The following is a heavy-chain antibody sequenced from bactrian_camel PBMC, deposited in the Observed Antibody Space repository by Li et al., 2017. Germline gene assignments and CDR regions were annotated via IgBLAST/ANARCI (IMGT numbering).Heavy chain of an antibody. Sequence: HVQLVESGGGSVQSGGSLRLSCAASGYRYSWFCMGWFRQAPGKEREGVAALYTRGGIAYYADSIKGRFTISQDNAENTVYLQMDSLKPEDTAVYYCAARSDGGAWPCRSFTFRSWGQGTQVTVS. CDR1: GYRYSWFC. CDR3: AARSDGGAWPCRSFTFRS. CDR2: LYTRGGIA. V-gene: IGHV3S1*01. D-gene: IGHD2*01. J-gene: IGHJ6*01.